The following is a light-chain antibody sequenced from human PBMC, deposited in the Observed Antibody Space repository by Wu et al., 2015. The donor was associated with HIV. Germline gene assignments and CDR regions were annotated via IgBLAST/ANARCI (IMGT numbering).Light chain of an antibody. Sequence: EIVLTQSPATLSLSPGERATLSCRANQSVSSYLAWYQQKPGQAPRLLMYDVSTRATGIPARFSGSGSGTEFTLTITNMQSEDFAVYYCQQYNNWRTFGQGTKVEVK. CDR1: QSVSSY. J-gene: IGKJ1*01. V-gene: IGKV3-15*01. CDR3: QQYNNWRT. CDR2: DVS.